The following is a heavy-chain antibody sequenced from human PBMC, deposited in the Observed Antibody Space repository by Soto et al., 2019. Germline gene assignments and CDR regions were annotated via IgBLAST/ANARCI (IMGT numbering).Heavy chain of an antibody. D-gene: IGHD3-10*01. Sequence: SETLSLTCTVSGGSISGGDYHWSWIRQPPGKGLEWVGYIYDSATYHNPSLKSGVIISVDTSRNQISLNVTSVTAADTAVYYCARGPLMTYYYNSGSRDRGYFDFWGQGTLVTVSS. CDR3: ARGPLMTYYYNSGSRDRGYFDF. CDR1: GGSISGGDYH. J-gene: IGHJ4*03. CDR2: IYDSAT. V-gene: IGHV4-30-4*02.